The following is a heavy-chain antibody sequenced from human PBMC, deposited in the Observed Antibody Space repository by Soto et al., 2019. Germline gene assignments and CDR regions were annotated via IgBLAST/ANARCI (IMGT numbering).Heavy chain of an antibody. Sequence: GGSLRLSCAASGFTFSSYAMHWVRQAPGKGLEWVAVISYDGSNKYYADSVKGRFTISRDNSKNTLYLQMNSLRAEDTAVYYCARERRSGGYYYYGMDVWGQGTTVTVSS. CDR1: GFTFSSYA. J-gene: IGHJ6*02. CDR2: ISYDGSNK. V-gene: IGHV3-30-3*01. CDR3: ARERRSGGYYYYGMDV. D-gene: IGHD3-10*01.